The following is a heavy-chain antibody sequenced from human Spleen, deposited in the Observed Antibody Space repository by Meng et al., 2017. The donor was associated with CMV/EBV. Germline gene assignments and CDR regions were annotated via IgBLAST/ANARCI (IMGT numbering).Heavy chain of an antibody. CDR1: GDTFRNYA. J-gene: IGHJ4*02. CDR2: IIPILRVP. D-gene: IGHD3-22*01. V-gene: IGHV1-69*10. CDR3: ARERDDSSFLDY. Sequence: SVKVSCKVSGDTFRNYAVSWVRQAPGQGLEWLGGIIPILRVPNSAQTFQGRVTISADQSTNTVYMELSGLRSEDTAVYYCARERDDSSFLDYWGQGTLVTVSS.